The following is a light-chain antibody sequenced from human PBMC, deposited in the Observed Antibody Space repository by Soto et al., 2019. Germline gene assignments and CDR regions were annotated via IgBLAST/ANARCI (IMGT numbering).Light chain of an antibody. CDR3: QQRSDSIT. CDR1: HSVTTH. CDR2: DAS. V-gene: IGKV3-11*01. Sequence: EIVLTQYPDTLSLSPGERATLSCWASHSVTTHLAWFQQRPGQTPRLLIYDASTRAPGIPARFSGRGSGADFTLTISSLEPEDFAVYYCQQRSDSITFGQGTRLEIK. J-gene: IGKJ5*01.